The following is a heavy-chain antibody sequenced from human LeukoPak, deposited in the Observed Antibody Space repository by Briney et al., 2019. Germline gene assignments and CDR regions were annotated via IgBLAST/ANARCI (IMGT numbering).Heavy chain of an antibody. V-gene: IGHV3-33*08. CDR2: IWYDGSNK. J-gene: IGHJ4*02. Sequence: PGRSLRLSCAASGFTFSSYAMHWVRQAPGKGLEWVAVIWYDGSNKYYADSVKGRFTISRDNSKNTLYLQMNSLRAEDTAVYYCARGMNPGYFDYWGQGTLVTVSS. D-gene: IGHD1-14*01. CDR3: ARGMNPGYFDY. CDR1: GFTFSSYA.